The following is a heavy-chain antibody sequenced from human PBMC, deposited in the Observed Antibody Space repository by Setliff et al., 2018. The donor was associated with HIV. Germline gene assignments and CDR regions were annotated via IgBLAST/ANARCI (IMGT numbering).Heavy chain of an antibody. CDR2: IYSTGST. CDR1: GASITSHY. V-gene: IGHV4-59*11. D-gene: IGHD4-17*01. CDR3: AKGAGFYGDYTFDY. J-gene: IGHJ4*02. Sequence: SETLSLTCTVSGASITSHYWSWIRQSPGRELEWIGYIYSTGSTNYNPSLQSRVSISMDASKNKFSLKVTSVTSADTAVYYCAKGAGFYGDYTFDYWGQRTLVTVSS.